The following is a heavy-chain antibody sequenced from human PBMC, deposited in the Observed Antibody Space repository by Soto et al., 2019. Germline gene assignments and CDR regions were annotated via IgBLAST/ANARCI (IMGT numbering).Heavy chain of an antibody. Sequence: QVQLVESGGGVVQPGRSLRLSCAVSGFTFSNYGMHWVRQAPVKGLEWVAVILYDGSNKHYADSVRGRFTISRDNSKNTMYLPMNSLSAEDTAVYYCAKDIGGYFPDYWGQGTLVTVSS. D-gene: IGHD5-12*01. CDR1: GFTFSNYG. CDR3: AKDIGGYFPDY. J-gene: IGHJ4*02. CDR2: ILYDGSNK. V-gene: IGHV3-30*18.